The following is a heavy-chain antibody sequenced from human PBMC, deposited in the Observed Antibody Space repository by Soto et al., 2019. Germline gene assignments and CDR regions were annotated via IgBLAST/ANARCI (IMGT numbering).Heavy chain of an antibody. CDR2: ILYDGSNK. D-gene: IGHD3-10*01. J-gene: IGHJ4*02. Sequence: GGSLRLSCAASGFTFSGYAMHWVRQAPGKGLEWVGVILYDGSNKYNGDSVKGRFTISRDNSKNTLYLQMNSLRPEDTAVYYCAREKGYYGSGSYLYYLDNWGQGPLVTSPQ. CDR1: GFTFSGYA. V-gene: IGHV3-30-3*01. CDR3: AREKGYYGSGSYLYYLDN.